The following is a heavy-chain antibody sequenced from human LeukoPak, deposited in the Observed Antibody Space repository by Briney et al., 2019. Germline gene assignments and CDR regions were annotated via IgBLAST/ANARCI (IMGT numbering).Heavy chain of an antibody. Sequence: PGGSLRLSCAASGFTFSSYEMNWVRQAPGKGLEWVSYISSSGSTIYYADSVKGRFTISRDNSKNTLDLQMNSLRAEDTAVYYCARQLESGYLFDYWGQGTLVTVSS. CDR1: GFTFSSYE. V-gene: IGHV3-48*03. CDR3: ARQLESGYLFDY. D-gene: IGHD3-3*01. CDR2: ISSSGSTI. J-gene: IGHJ4*02.